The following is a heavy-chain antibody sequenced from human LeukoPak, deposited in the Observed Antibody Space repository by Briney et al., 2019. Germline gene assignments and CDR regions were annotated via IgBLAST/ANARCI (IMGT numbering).Heavy chain of an antibody. J-gene: IGHJ6*03. Sequence: GGSLRLSCAASGFTFSSHGMNWVRQAPGKGLEWVSSISSSGSYIYYAGSVKGRFTISRDNSKNTLYLQMNSLRAEDTAVYYCAKRGGDDYYMDVWGKGTTVTISS. CDR1: GFTFSSHG. V-gene: IGHV3-21*01. CDR2: ISSSGSYI. CDR3: AKRGGDDYYMDV. D-gene: IGHD2-21*01.